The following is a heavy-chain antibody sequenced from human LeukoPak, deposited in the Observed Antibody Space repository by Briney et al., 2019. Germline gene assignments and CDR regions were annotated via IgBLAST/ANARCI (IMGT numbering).Heavy chain of an antibody. Sequence: SETLSLTCTVSGVSISSYYWSWLRQPAGKGLEWIGRIYTSGSTNYNPSLKSRVTMSVDTSNNQFSLKLSSVTAADTAVYYCARAENYYDSSGYYSWAFDIWGQGTMVTVSS. CDR1: GVSISSYY. D-gene: IGHD3-22*01. V-gene: IGHV4-4*07. CDR2: IYTSGST. J-gene: IGHJ3*02. CDR3: ARAENYYDSSGYYSWAFDI.